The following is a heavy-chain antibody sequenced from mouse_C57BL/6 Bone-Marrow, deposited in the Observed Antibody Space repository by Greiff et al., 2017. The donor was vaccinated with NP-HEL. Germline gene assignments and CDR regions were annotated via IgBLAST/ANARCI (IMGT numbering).Heavy chain of an antibody. D-gene: IGHD1-1*01. Sequence: QVQLQQPGTELVKPGASVKLSCKASGYTFTSYWMHWVKQRPGQGLEWIGNINPSNGGTKYNEKFQSKATLTVDKSSSTAYMQLSSLPSEDSAVYYCARWTVVDLRYCEVWGTGTTVTVAS. CDR1: GYTFTSYW. J-gene: IGHJ1*03. CDR3: ARWTVVDLRYCEV. V-gene: IGHV1-53*01. CDR2: INPSNGGT.